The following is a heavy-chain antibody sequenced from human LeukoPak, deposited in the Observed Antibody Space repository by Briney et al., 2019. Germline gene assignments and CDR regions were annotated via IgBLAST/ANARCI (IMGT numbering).Heavy chain of an antibody. CDR3: ARSYDTSGYYYVGAGY. J-gene: IGHJ4*02. V-gene: IGHV3-20*04. CDR1: GFTFDDYA. D-gene: IGHD3-22*01. CDR2: ISWNGGST. Sequence: PGRSLRLSCTASGFTFDDYAMHWVRQAPGKGLEWVSGISWNGGSTAYADSVKGRFTISRDNAKNSLYLQMNSLRAEDTALYYCARSYDTSGYYYVGAGYWGQGTLVTVSS.